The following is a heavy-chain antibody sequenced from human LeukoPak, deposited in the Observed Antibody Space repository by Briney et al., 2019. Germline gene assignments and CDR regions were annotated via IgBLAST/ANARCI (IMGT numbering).Heavy chain of an antibody. CDR2: IIPIFGTA. D-gene: IGHD5-18*01. Sequence: ASVKVSCKASGGTFSSNAISWVRQAPGQGLEWMGGIIPIFGTANYAQKFQGRVTITTDESTSTAYMELSSLRSEDTAVYYCARGRDTAMVSPVGYYYYYMDVWGKGTTVTVSS. J-gene: IGHJ6*03. CDR3: ARGRDTAMVSPVGYYYYYMDV. V-gene: IGHV1-69*05. CDR1: GGTFSSNA.